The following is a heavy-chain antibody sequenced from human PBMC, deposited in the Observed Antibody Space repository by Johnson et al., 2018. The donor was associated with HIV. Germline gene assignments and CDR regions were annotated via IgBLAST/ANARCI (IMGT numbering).Heavy chain of an antibody. Sequence: MLLVESGGGLVQPGGSLRLSCAASGFTFSSFWMSWVRQAPGKGLEWVANIKQDGSEKYYVDSMKGRFTISRDNAKNSLYLQMNSLRTEDTALYYCAKDRYSYGSGAGIDAFDIWGQGTMVTVSS. CDR3: AKDRYSYGSGAGIDAFDI. CDR1: GFTFSSFW. CDR2: IKQDGSEK. D-gene: IGHD3-10*01. J-gene: IGHJ3*02. V-gene: IGHV3-7*03.